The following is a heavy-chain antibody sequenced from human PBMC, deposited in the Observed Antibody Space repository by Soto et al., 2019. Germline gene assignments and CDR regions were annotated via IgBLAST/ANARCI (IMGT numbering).Heavy chain of an antibody. CDR3: ARDSRLLKAAATYGMDL. D-gene: IGHD2-2*01. V-gene: IGHV3-33*01. Sequence: PGGSLRLSCAASGFTFSSYGMHWVRQAPGKGLEWVAVIWYDGSNKYYADSVKGRFTISRDNSKNTLYLQMNSLRAEDTAVYYCARDSRLLKAAATYGMDLWGRGAQVNVS. J-gene: IGHJ6*01. CDR1: GFTFSSYG. CDR2: IWYDGSNK.